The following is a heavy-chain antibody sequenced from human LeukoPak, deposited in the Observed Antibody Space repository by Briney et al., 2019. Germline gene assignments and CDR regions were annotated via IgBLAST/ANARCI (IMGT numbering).Heavy chain of an antibody. J-gene: IGHJ3*02. V-gene: IGHV1-46*03. Sequence: EASVKVSCRASGYTFTSYYMHWVRQAPGQGLEWMGIINPSGGSTSYAQKFQGRVTITRDTSTSTVYMELSSLRSEDTAVYYCARERITMIVVVNAFDIWGQGTMVTVSS. D-gene: IGHD3-22*01. CDR2: INPSGGST. CDR3: ARERITMIVVVNAFDI. CDR1: GYTFTSYY.